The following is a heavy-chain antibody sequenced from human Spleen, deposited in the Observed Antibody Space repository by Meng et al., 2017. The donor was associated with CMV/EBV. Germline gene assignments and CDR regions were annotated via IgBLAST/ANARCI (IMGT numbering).Heavy chain of an antibody. J-gene: IGHJ4*02. Sequence: SETLSLTCTVSGGSISSYYWSWIRQPPGKGLEWIGYIYYSGSTNYNPSLKSRVTISLDTSKNQFSLKLSSVTAADTAVYYCAREAQTDDFGDPYFDYWGQGTLVTVSS. V-gene: IGHV4-59*12. CDR2: IYYSGST. CDR3: AREAQTDDFGDPYFDY. D-gene: IGHD4-17*01. CDR1: GGSISSYY.